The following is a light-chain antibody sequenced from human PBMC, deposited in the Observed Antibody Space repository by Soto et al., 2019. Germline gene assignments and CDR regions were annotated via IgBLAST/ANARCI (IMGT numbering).Light chain of an antibody. V-gene: IGKV3-11*01. Sequence: EVVSTQSPATLSLSPGERATLSCRASQSVDTSLAWYQQKLGQAPRLLIYDASNRATGISGRFSGSGSGTDFTLTISSLEPEDFAVYYCQQRGAFGQGTKVEI. CDR2: DAS. CDR3: QQRGA. CDR1: QSVDTS. J-gene: IGKJ2*01.